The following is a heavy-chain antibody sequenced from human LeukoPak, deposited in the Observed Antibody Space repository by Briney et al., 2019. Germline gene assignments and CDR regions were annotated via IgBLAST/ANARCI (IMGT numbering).Heavy chain of an antibody. Sequence: ASVKVSCKASGYTFTGYYTHWVRQAPGQGLEWMGWINPNSGGTNYAQKFQGRVTMTRDTSISTAYMELSRLRSDDTAVYYCARDPLAGRIGYSSGWYVFNYFDYWGQGTLVTVSS. D-gene: IGHD6-19*01. CDR2: INPNSGGT. J-gene: IGHJ4*02. CDR1: GYTFTGYY. V-gene: IGHV1-2*02. CDR3: ARDPLAGRIGYSSGWYVFNYFDY.